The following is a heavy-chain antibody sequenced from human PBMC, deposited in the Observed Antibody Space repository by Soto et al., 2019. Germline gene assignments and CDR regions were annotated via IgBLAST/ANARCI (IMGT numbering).Heavy chain of an antibody. CDR1: GFTFDDYA. D-gene: IGHD3-22*01. V-gene: IGHV3-9*01. Sequence: EVQLVESGGGLVQPGRSLRLSCAASGFTFDDYAMHWVRQAPGKGLEWVSGISWNSGSIGYADSVKGRFTISRDNTKNTLNLQMKSLIAEYTALYYCAKDKRVGYYYDSSGYYYGYYFDYWGQGTLVTVSS. CDR3: AKDKRVGYYYDSSGYYYGYYFDY. CDR2: ISWNSGSI. J-gene: IGHJ4*02.